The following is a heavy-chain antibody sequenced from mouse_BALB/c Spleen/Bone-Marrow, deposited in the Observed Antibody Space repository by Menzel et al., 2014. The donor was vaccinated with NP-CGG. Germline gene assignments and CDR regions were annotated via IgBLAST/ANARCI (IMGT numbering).Heavy chain of an antibody. V-gene: IGHV1S41*01. J-gene: IGHJ4*01. CDR1: GYTFTSYW. CDR3: ARFPIYYGNYGAIDY. CDR2: IAPGSGST. D-gene: IGHD2-1*01. Sequence: DLVKPGASVKLSCKASGYTFTSYWINWIKQRPGQGLEWIGRIAPGSGSTYYNEMFKGKVTLTVDTSSSTAYIQLSSLSSEDSAVYFCARFPIYYGNYGAIDYWGQGTSVTVSS.